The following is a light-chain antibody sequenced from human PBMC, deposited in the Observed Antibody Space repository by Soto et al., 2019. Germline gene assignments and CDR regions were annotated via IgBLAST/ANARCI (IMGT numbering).Light chain of an antibody. V-gene: IGKV3-20*01. CDR3: HQYCSFPPRT. Sequence: EIVLTQSPGTLSLSPGERATLSCMASQSVSSNYLAWYQQKPGQAPRFLIYGASSRASGIPDRFSGSGSVTDFTLTISRLEPEDFAVYYCHQYCSFPPRTVGQGTKVEIK. CDR2: GAS. CDR1: QSVSSNY. J-gene: IGKJ1*01.